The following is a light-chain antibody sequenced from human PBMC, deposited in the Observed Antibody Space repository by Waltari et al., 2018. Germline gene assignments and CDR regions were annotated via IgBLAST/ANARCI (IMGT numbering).Light chain of an antibody. V-gene: IGLV2-14*01. J-gene: IGLJ1*01. Sequence: QSALTQPASVSGSPGQSITISCTGTSSDVGGYDNVSWYQQHPGKAPKLMIYDVNNRPSGVSNRFSGSKSGNTASLTISGLQAEDEADYYCSSYTSSSTLDYVFGTGTKVTVL. CDR3: SSYTSSSTLDYV. CDR2: DVN. CDR1: SSDVGGYDN.